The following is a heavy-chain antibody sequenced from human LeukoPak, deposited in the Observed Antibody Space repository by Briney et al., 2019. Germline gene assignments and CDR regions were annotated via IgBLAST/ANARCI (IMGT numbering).Heavy chain of an antibody. D-gene: IGHD4-11*01. Sequence: PGGSLRLSCAASGFTFSSYAMSWVRQAPGKGLEWVSAISGSGGSTYYADSVKGRFTISRDNSKNTLYLQMNSPRAEDTAVYYCAKAPPRLTTVTTFLHWGQGTLVTVSS. CDR3: AKAPPRLTTVTTFLH. CDR2: ISGSGGST. J-gene: IGHJ4*02. V-gene: IGHV3-23*01. CDR1: GFTFSSYA.